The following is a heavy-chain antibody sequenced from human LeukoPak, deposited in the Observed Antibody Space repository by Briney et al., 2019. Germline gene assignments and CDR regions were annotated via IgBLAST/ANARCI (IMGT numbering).Heavy chain of an antibody. V-gene: IGHV4-38-2*02. CDR1: GFSITSGYF. CDR3: AREPYSSSWVDY. CDR2: IYHSGTT. Sequence: SETLSLTCAVSGFSITSGYFWGWIRQPPGKGLEWIGSIYHSGTTYYNPSLKSRVIISVDTSKNQFSLKLSSVTAADTAVYYCAREPYSSSWVDYWGQGTLVTVSS. J-gene: IGHJ4*02. D-gene: IGHD6-13*01.